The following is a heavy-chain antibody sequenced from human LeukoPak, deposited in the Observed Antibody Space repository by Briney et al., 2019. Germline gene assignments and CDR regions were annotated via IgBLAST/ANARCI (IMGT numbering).Heavy chain of an antibody. CDR1: GYTFTSSD. D-gene: IGHD6-13*01. CDR3: ARGRSGLAAAGTYDY. J-gene: IGHJ4*02. CDR2: INPNSGRT. Sequence: ASVKVSCTASGYTFTSSDIIWVRQAAGQGLEWMGWINPNSGRTGYAQKFQGRVTMTANTSISTAYMELSSLRFDDTAVYYCARGRSGLAAAGTYDYWGQGTVITVSS. V-gene: IGHV1-8*01.